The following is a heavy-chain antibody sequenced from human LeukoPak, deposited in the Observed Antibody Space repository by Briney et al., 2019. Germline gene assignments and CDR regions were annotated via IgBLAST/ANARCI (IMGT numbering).Heavy chain of an antibody. Sequence: GGSLRLSCTASGFTFSNYAMSWVRQAPGKGLEWVSSISGSGDSAFYRGSVKGRFTISRDNSNNTLYLRMNSLRAEDTAVYYCARDRSYDFWSGYSTPDYWGQGTLVTVSS. CDR2: ISGSGDSA. J-gene: IGHJ4*02. D-gene: IGHD3-3*01. V-gene: IGHV3-23*01. CDR1: GFTFSNYA. CDR3: ARDRSYDFWSGYSTPDY.